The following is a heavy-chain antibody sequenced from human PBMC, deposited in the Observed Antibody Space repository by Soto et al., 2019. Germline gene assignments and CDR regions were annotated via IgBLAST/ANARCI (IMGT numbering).Heavy chain of an antibody. CDR2: ISGGGGSA. Sequence: EVQLLESGGDLVQPGGSLRLSCAASAFTFSSYAMSWVRQAPGKGLEWVSTISGGGGSAYYAASVEGRFTISRDNSNNTLVLQMHTLRAEDTAVYYCAKAALYSSTWETGKGYFDYWGQGTLVTVSS. D-gene: IGHD6-13*01. CDR1: AFTFSSYA. J-gene: IGHJ4*02. V-gene: IGHV3-23*01. CDR3: AKAALYSSTWETGKGYFDY.